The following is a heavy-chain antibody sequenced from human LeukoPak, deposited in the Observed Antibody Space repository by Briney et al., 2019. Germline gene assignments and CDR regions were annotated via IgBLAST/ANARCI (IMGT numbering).Heavy chain of an antibody. V-gene: IGHV4-34*01. J-gene: IGHJ6*02. CDR3: ARVVYYGSGSYYPYYYYGMDV. Sequence: SETLSLTCAVYGGSFSGYYWSWVRQPPGKGLEWIGEIYHSGSTNYNPSLKSRVTISVDKSKNQFSLKLSSVTAADTAVYYCARVVYYGSGSYYPYYYYGMDVWGQGTTVTVSS. CDR2: IYHSGST. CDR1: GGSFSGYY. D-gene: IGHD3-10*01.